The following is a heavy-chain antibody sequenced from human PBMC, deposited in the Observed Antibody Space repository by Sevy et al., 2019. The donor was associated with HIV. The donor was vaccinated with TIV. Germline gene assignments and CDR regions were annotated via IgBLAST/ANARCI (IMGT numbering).Heavy chain of an antibody. CDR1: GFTFGDYC. CDR2: LKSDVYGGTV. D-gene: IGHD6-13*01. V-gene: IGHV3-49*04. J-gene: IGHJ4*02. CDR3: TRWKAAQSIFDY. Sequence: GGSLRLSCTASGFTFGDYCMSWVRQAPGKGLEWVAFLKSDVYGGTVDHAASVRGRFVISRDDSKTIAYLPMNDLKPEYTGVYYCTRWKAAQSIFDYWGQGALVTVSS.